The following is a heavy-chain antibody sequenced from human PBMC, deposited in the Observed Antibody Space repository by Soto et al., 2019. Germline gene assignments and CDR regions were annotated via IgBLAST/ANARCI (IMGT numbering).Heavy chain of an antibody. CDR1: GGSISSGGYS. CDR3: ARGIYGSGSYYDYYGMDV. J-gene: IGHJ6*02. V-gene: IGHV4-30-2*01. Sequence: SETLYLTCAVSGGSISSGGYSWSWIRQPPGKGLEWIGYIYHSGSTYYNPSLKSRVTISVDRSKNQFSLKLSSVTAADTAVYYCARGIYGSGSYYDYYGMDVWGQGTTVTVSS. CDR2: IYHSGST. D-gene: IGHD3-10*01.